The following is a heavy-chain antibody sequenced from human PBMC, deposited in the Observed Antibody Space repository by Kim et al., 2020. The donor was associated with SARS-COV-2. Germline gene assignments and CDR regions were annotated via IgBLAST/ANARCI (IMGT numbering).Heavy chain of an antibody. CDR3: ARDFGSATYYDFWSGYYTDTTRYYYYGMDV. Sequence: GGSLRLSCAASGFTFSSYAMHWVRQAPGKGLEWVAVISYDGSNKYYADSVKGRFTISRDNSKNTLYLQMNSLRAEDTAVYYCARDFGSATYYDFWSGYYTDTTRYYYYGMDVWGQGTTVTVSS. V-gene: IGHV3-30-3*01. D-gene: IGHD3-3*01. J-gene: IGHJ6*02. CDR2: ISYDGSNK. CDR1: GFTFSSYA.